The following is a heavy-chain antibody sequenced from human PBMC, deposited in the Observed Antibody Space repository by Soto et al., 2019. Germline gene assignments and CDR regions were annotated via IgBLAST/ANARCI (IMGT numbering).Heavy chain of an antibody. Sequence: QVQLVESGGGVVQPGRSLRLSCAASGFTFSSYGMHWVRQAPGKGLEWVAVIWYDGSNKYYADSVKGRFTISRDNSKNTLYLQMNSLRAEDTAVYYCARDRYWSGPRFDYWGQGTLVTVSS. J-gene: IGHJ4*02. CDR3: ARDRYWSGPRFDY. V-gene: IGHV3-33*01. CDR2: IWYDGSNK. D-gene: IGHD3-3*01. CDR1: GFTFSSYG.